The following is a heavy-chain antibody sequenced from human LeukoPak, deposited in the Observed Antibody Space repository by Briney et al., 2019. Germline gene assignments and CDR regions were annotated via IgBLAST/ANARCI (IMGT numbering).Heavy chain of an antibody. Sequence: PSETLSLTCSVSGGSIKSGSYYWTWIRQPAGKGLEWIGHVYTRGTTYYNSSLKSRVSTSVDTSTNQFSLTLNSVTAADTAVYYCARGVLQDYYDISGFHHRGGIDYWGQGTLVTVSS. CDR3: ARGVLQDYYDISGFHHRGGIDY. D-gene: IGHD3-22*01. CDR2: VYTRGTT. V-gene: IGHV4-61*09. CDR1: GGSIKSGSYY. J-gene: IGHJ4*02.